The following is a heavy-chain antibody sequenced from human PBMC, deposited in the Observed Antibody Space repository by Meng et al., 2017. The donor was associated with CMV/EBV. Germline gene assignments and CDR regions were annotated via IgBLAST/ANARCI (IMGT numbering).Heavy chain of an antibody. D-gene: IGHD2-21*01. CDR1: GGSFSGYY. Sequence: SQTLSLTCAVYGGSFSGYYWSWIRQPPGKGLEWIGEINHSGSTNYNPSLKSRVTISVDTSKNQFSLKLSSVTAADTAVYYCARSRGNNCGGDCYDFDYWGQGTLVTVSS. CDR3: ARSRGNNCGGDCYDFDY. V-gene: IGHV4-34*01. CDR2: INHSGST. J-gene: IGHJ4*02.